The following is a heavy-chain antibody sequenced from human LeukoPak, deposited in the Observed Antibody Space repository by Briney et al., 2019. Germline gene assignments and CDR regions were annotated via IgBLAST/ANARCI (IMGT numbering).Heavy chain of an antibody. Sequence: GGSLRLSCAASGFIFSSYALHWVRQAPGKGLEWVAVISDDGSNKYYADSVKGRFTISRDNSKNTLYLQMNSLRAEDTAVYYCAKDLWDFQHWGQGTLVTVSS. J-gene: IGHJ1*01. D-gene: IGHD2-21*01. CDR2: ISDDGSNK. CDR1: GFIFSSYA. CDR3: AKDLWDFQH. V-gene: IGHV3-30-3*01.